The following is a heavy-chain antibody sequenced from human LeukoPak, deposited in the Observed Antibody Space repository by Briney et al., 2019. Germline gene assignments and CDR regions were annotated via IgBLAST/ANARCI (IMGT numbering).Heavy chain of an antibody. J-gene: IGHJ4*02. CDR2: ISASNGNT. D-gene: IGHD6-13*01. V-gene: IGHV1-18*01. CDR1: GYTFTSYG. CDR3: ARYPLSYSSNWHYYFDY. Sequence: ASVKVSCKASGYTFTSYGVSWVRQAPGQGLEWMGWISASNGNTNYAQNLQDSVTTTTATSTSTAYMELRSLRSDDTAVYYCARYPLSYSSNWHYYFDYWGQGTLLTVSS.